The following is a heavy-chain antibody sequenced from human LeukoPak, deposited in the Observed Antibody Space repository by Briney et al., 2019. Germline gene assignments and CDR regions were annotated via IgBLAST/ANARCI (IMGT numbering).Heavy chain of an antibody. V-gene: IGHV3-7*03. CDR3: AKEGDYPLRPYDD. CDR1: GFTFSSYW. J-gene: IGHJ4*02. CDR2: IKQDGSEK. Sequence: GGSLRLSCAASGFTFSSYWMSWVRQAPGKGLEWVANIKQDGSEKYYVDSVKGRFTISRDNSKNTLYLQMNSLRAEDTAVYYCAKEGDYPLRPYDDWGQGTLVTVSS. D-gene: IGHD4-17*01.